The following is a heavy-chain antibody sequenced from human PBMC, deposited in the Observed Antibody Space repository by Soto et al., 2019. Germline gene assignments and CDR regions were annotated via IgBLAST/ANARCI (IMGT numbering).Heavy chain of an antibody. CDR1: GLSLITSGMC. V-gene: IGHV2-70*01. CDR3: ARLHYYYGMDV. J-gene: IGHJ6*02. CDR2: IDWDDDK. Sequence: CGPTLANPPRTLPLTCTFSGLSLITSGMCVSWIRQPPGKALEWLALIDWDDDKYYSTSLKTRLTVSKDTSKNQLVLTMTNMDPVDTATYYCARLHYYYGMDVWGQGTPVTVSS.